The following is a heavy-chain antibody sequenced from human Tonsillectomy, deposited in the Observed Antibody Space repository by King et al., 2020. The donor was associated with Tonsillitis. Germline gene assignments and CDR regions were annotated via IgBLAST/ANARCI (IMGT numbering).Heavy chain of an antibody. D-gene: IGHD6-13*01. Sequence: VQLVESGGGVVQPGRSLRLSCAASGFTFSSYGMHWVRQAPGKELEWVAVIAYDGSNKYYVDSVQGRFTISRENSKKTLYLRMNSLRAEDTAMYYCASYRNIWYFRGKETFDYWGQGTLVTVSS. CDR2: IAYDGSNK. CDR3: ASYRNIWYFRGKETFDY. V-gene: IGHV3-30*03. J-gene: IGHJ4*02. CDR1: GFTFSSYG.